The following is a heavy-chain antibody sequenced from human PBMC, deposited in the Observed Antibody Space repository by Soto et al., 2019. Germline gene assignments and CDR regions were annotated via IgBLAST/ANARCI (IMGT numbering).Heavy chain of an antibody. D-gene: IGHD2-21*02. CDR2: IYPGDSDT. CDR3: AILAYCGGDCYLNYFDY. CDR1: GYSFTSYW. Sequence: GESLKISCKGSGYSFTSYWIGWVRQMPGKGLEWMGIIYPGDSDTRYSPSFQGQVTISADKSISTAYLQWSSLKASDTAMYYCAILAYCGGDCYLNYFDYWGQGTLVTVSS. J-gene: IGHJ4*02. V-gene: IGHV5-51*01.